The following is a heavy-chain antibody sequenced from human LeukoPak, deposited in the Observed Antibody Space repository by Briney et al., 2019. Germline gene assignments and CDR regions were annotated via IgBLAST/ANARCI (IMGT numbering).Heavy chain of an antibody. J-gene: IGHJ5*02. Sequence: ASVKVSCKASGYTFTGYYMHWVRQAPGQGLEWMGWINPNSGGTNYAQKFQGRVTMTRDTSISTAYMELSRLRSDDTAVYYCARWGAYGDYVWFDPWGQGTLVTVSS. D-gene: IGHD4-17*01. V-gene: IGHV1-2*02. CDR2: INPNSGGT. CDR1: GYTFTGYY. CDR3: ARWGAYGDYVWFDP.